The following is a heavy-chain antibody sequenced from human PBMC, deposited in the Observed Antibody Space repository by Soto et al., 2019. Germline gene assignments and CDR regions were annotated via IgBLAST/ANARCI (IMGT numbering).Heavy chain of an antibody. Sequence: SETLSLTCAVYGGSFSGYYWSWIRQPPGKGLEWIGEINHSGSTNHNPSLKSRVTISVDTSKNQFSLKLSSVTAADTAVYYCARVNLYYDFWSGYYSQNWFDPWGQGTLVTVSP. CDR3: ARVNLYYDFWSGYYSQNWFDP. D-gene: IGHD3-3*01. J-gene: IGHJ5*02. CDR1: GGSFSGYY. V-gene: IGHV4-34*01. CDR2: INHSGST.